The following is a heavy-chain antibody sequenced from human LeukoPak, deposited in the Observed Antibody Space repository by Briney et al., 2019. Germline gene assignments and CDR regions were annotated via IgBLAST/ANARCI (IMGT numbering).Heavy chain of an antibody. Sequence: ASVKVSCKASGYTFTGYYMHWVRQAPGQGLEWMGWINPNSGGTNYAQKFQGRVTMTRDTSISTVYMELSSLRSEDTAVYYCARVNWNYDYWGQGTLVTVSS. CDR1: GYTFTGYY. V-gene: IGHV1-2*02. CDR3: ARVNWNYDY. J-gene: IGHJ4*02. CDR2: INPNSGGT. D-gene: IGHD1-7*01.